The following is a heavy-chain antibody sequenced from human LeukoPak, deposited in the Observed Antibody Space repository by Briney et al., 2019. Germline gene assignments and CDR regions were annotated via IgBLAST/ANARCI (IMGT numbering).Heavy chain of an antibody. J-gene: IGHJ6*02. CDR1: GFTFSSYA. D-gene: IGHD5-18*01. CDR2: ISSSAGST. Sequence: GGSLRLSCAASGFTFSSYAMSWVRQARGKGLEWVSTISSSAGSTYYADSVKGRFTISRDNSKNTLYLQMNSLRAEDTAVYYCARHDTAMATDYGMDVWGQGTPVTVSS. CDR3: ARHDTAMATDYGMDV. V-gene: IGHV3-23*01.